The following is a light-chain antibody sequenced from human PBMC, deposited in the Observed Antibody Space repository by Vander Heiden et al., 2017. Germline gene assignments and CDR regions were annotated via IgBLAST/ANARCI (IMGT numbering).Light chain of an antibody. J-gene: IGKJ1*01. CDR1: QRVNRNY. CDR2: TAS. V-gene: IGKV3-20*01. Sequence: EIVLTPSPGTLCLSPGERATLSCRASQRVNRNYLAWFQQKPGQAPRLLIYTASSRATGIPDRFSGRGSGTDFTLTISRLEPEDFAVYYCQQYISSPWTFGQGTKVEIK. CDR3: QQYISSPWT.